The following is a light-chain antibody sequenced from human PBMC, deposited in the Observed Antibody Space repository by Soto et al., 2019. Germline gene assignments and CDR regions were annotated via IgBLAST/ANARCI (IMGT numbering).Light chain of an antibody. J-gene: IGKJ5*01. CDR1: QSISSSF. Sequence: EIVLTQSPATLSLSPGERASLSCGASQSISSSFLAWYQQKPGQAPRLLIYGASSRATGIPDRFSGTGSETDFTLTISRLETEEFAVYYCQQYDNSPITVGQGTRLEIK. V-gene: IGKV3-20*01. CDR3: QQYDNSPIT. CDR2: GAS.